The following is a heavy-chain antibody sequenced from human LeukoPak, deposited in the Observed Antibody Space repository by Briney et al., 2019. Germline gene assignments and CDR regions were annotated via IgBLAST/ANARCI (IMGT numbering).Heavy chain of an antibody. J-gene: IGHJ4*02. CDR1: GGSIIGYY. Sequence: SETLSHTSTVSGGSIIGYYWSWIWQTAGKGLEWIGHIYTSGSTNYNPALKSRVTMSVDTSKTQFSLKLSSVTAADTAVYYCARFSGSYSTGYYFDYWGQGTLVTVSS. D-gene: IGHD1-26*01. V-gene: IGHV4-4*07. CDR3: ARFSGSYSTGYYFDY. CDR2: IYTSGST.